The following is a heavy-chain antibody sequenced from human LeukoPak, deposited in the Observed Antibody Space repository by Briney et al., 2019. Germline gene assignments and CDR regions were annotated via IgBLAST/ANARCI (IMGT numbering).Heavy chain of an antibody. CDR3: ARGYGSGGFWWFDP. D-gene: IGHD3-10*01. V-gene: IGHV1-69*04. J-gene: IGHJ5*02. CDR2: IIPILGIA. CDR1: GGTFSSYA. Sequence: SVKVSCKASGGTFSSYAISWVRQAPRQGLEWMGRIIPILGIANYAQKFQGRVTITADKSTSTAYMELSSLRSEDTAVYYCARGYGSGGFWWFDPWGQGTLVTVSS.